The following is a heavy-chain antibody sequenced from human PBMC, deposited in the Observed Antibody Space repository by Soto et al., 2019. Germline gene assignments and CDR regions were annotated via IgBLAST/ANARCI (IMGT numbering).Heavy chain of an antibody. Sequence: PGGSLRLSCLAAVFTFSHYAMSWVLQAPGKGLEWVSAISSNVVTTYYVDSVKGRFTVSRDNSKSTLYLQLNNLRAEDTAVYYCANLDWSQLPDNFDYWGQGTVVTVSS. V-gene: IGHV3-23*01. J-gene: IGHJ4*02. CDR1: VFTFSHYA. D-gene: IGHD1-1*01. CDR3: ANLDWSQLPDNFDY. CDR2: ISSNVVTT.